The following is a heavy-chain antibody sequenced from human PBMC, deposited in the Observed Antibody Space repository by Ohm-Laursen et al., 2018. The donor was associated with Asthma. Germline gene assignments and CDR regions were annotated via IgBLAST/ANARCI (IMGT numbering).Heavy chain of an antibody. CDR3: ARGTFYYESTGYYFFDH. CDR2: VGGDGDIT. J-gene: IGHJ4*02. V-gene: IGHV3-23*01. CDR1: GYSFSLYS. Sequence: GSLRLSCTASGYSFSLYSIHWIRQAPGKGLEWVAVVGGDGDITHYADAVKGRFTISRDNAKSTLYLLLNRLRVEDTAVYYCARGTFYYESTGYYFFDHWGQGALVTVSS. D-gene: IGHD3-22*01.